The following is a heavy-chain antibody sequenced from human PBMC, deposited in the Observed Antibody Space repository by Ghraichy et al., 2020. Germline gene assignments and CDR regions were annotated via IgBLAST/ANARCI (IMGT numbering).Heavy chain of an antibody. CDR2: INHSGST. Sequence: SETLSLTCAVYGGSFSGYYWSWIRQPPGKGLEWIGEINHSGSTNYNPSLKSRVTISVDTSKNQFSLKLSSVTAADTAVYYCARWGIVAVAGKNYFDYWGQGTLVTVSS. CDR3: ARWGIVAVAGKNYFDY. V-gene: IGHV4-34*01. CDR1: GGSFSGYY. J-gene: IGHJ4*02. D-gene: IGHD6-19*01.